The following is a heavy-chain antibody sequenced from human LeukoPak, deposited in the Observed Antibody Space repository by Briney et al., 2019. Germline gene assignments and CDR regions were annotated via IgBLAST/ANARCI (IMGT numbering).Heavy chain of an antibody. D-gene: IGHD3-9*01. CDR2: IYHSGST. V-gene: IGHV4-4*02. J-gene: IGHJ3*02. CDR3: ARSATARAYYDILTGTSRGAFDI. Sequence: SETLSLTCAVSGGSISSSHWWSWVRQPPGKGLEWIGEIYHSGSTNYNPSLKSRVTISVDKSKNQFSLKLSSVTAADTAVYYCARSATARAYYDILTGTSRGAFDIWGQGTMVTVSS. CDR1: GGSISSSHW.